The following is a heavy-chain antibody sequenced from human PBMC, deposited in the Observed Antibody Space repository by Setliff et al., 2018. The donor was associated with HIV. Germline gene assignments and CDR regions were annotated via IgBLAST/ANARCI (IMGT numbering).Heavy chain of an antibody. CDR2: ISAYNGDT. CDR3: ARVGSVVVVTAIDY. CDR1: GYTFTSYG. Sequence: ASVKVSCKASGYTFTSYGISWVRQAPGQGLEWMGWISAYNGDTNYAQKLQGRVTMTTDTSTSTAYMELRSLRSDDTAVYYCARVGSVVVVTAIDYWGQGTLVTVSS. J-gene: IGHJ4*02. V-gene: IGHV1-18*01. D-gene: IGHD2-21*02.